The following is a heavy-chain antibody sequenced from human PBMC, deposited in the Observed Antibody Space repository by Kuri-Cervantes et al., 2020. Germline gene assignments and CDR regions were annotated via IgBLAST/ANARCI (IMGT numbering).Heavy chain of an antibody. V-gene: IGHV4-30-2*01. CDR2: IYHSGST. CDR3: ARLRRDGYNSDY. J-gene: IGHJ4*02. Sequence: SETLSLTCAVSGGSISSGGYSWSWIRQPPGKGLEWIGYIYHSGSTYYNPSLKSRVTISVDRSKNQFSLKLSSVTAADTAVYYCARLRRDGYNSDYWGQGTLVTVSS. CDR1: GGSISSGGYS. D-gene: IGHD5-24*01.